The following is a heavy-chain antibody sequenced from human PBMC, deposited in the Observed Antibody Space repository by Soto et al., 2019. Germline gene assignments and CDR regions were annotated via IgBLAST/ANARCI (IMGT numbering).Heavy chain of an antibody. CDR2: ILPVSAPP. Sequence: ASVKVSCKASGGTLDNYAINWVRQAPGQGLEWMGGILPVSAPPDYAQKFQGRVSITADHSTSTVYMELSRLKSDDTAVYFCATDSNYDVSNSFWGQGTLVTVSS. D-gene: IGHD3-3*01. CDR1: GGTLDNYA. J-gene: IGHJ4*02. V-gene: IGHV1-69*13. CDR3: ATDSNYDVSNSF.